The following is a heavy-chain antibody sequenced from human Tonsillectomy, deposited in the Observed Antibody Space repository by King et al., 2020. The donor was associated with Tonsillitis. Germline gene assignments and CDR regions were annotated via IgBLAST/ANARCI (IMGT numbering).Heavy chain of an antibody. CDR1: DVSFSGYY. D-gene: IGHD3-22*01. CDR3: ARHSYGYCND. J-gene: IGHJ1*01. Sequence: VQLQQWGAGLLKPSETLSLTCAVYDVSFSGYYWSWIRQPPGQGLEWFGEINHSGSTNYNPSLKSRVTISVDTSKNHFSLKLSSVTAADTAVYYCARHSYGYCNDWGQGTLVTVSS. V-gene: IGHV4-34*01. CDR2: INHSGST.